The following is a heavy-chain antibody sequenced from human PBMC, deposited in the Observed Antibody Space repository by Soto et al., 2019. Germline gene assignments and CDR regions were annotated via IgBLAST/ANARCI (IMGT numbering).Heavy chain of an antibody. D-gene: IGHD7-27*01. CDR3: ARARSGVPGKDAFDI. J-gene: IGHJ3*02. CDR2: INPNSGGT. V-gene: IGHV1-2*04. Sequence: QVQLVQSGAEVKKPGASVKVSCKASGYTFTGYYMHWVRQAPGQGLEWMGWINPNSGGTNYAQKFQGWVTMTGDTSISTAYMELSRLRSDDTAVYYCARARSGVPGKDAFDIWGQGTMVTVSS. CDR1: GYTFTGYY.